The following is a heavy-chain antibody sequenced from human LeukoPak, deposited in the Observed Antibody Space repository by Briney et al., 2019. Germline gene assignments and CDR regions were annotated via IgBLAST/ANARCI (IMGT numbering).Heavy chain of an antibody. CDR2: INAGNGNT. Sequence: ASVKVSCKASGGTFSSYAISWVRQAPGQRLEWMGWINAGNGNTKYSQKFQGRVTITRDTSASTAYMELSSLRSEDTAVYYCASADHDSSGYYRDYYYYGMDVWGQGTTVTVSS. CDR1: GGTFSSYA. J-gene: IGHJ6*02. CDR3: ASADHDSSGYYRDYYYYGMDV. V-gene: IGHV1-3*01. D-gene: IGHD3-22*01.